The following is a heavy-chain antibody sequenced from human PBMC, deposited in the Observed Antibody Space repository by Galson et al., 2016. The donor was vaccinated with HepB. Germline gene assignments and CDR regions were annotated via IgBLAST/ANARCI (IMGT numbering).Heavy chain of an antibody. V-gene: IGHV4-34*01. D-gene: IGHD3-9*01. Sequence: SETLSLTCAVYGESFSGNYWSWIRQPPGKGLEWIGEMNHRGSSNYNPSLKRRVTISVDTSKNQFSLNLTSVTAADTAVYYCARSTIMLTGPDGVFYYWGQGTPVPVSS. CDR3: ARSTIMLTGPDGVFYY. CDR1: GESFSGNY. CDR2: MNHRGSS. J-gene: IGHJ4*02.